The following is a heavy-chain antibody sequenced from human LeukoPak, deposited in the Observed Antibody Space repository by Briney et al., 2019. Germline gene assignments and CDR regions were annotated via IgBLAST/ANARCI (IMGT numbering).Heavy chain of an antibody. Sequence: KPSETLSLTCTVSGCSISSYYWSWIRQPPGKGLEWIGYIYYSGSTNYNPSLRSRVTTSVDTSKNQFSLKLSSVTAADTAVYYCARVRITGTTTAFDYWGQGTLVTVSS. CDR1: GCSISSYY. D-gene: IGHD1-7*01. J-gene: IGHJ4*02. CDR2: IYYSGST. CDR3: ARVRITGTTTAFDY. V-gene: IGHV4-59*01.